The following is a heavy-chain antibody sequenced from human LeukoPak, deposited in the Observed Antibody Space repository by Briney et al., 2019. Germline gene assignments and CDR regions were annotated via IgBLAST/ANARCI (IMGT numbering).Heavy chain of an antibody. V-gene: IGHV4-39*07. CDR2: IYYSGST. CDR3: ARDQFSGSYVDYYYMDV. Sequence: PSETLSLTCTVSGGSISSSSYYWGWIRQPPGKGLEWIGSIYYSGSTYYNPSLKSRVTISVDTSKNQFSLKLSSVTAADTAVYYCARDQFSGSYVDYYYMDVWGKGTTVTVSS. CDR1: GGSISSSSYY. D-gene: IGHD1-26*01. J-gene: IGHJ6*03.